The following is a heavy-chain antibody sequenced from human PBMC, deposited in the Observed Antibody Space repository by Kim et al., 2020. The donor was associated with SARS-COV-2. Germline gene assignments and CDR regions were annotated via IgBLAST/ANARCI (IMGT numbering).Heavy chain of an antibody. Sequence: SVKVSCKASGFTFTSSAVQWVRQARGQRLEWIGWIVVGSGNTNYAQKFQERVTITRDMSTSTAYMELSSLRSEDTAVYYCAAVKRRYYYDSSGYSPGDWGQGTLVTVSS. CDR3: AAVKRRYYYDSSGYSPGD. CDR2: IVVGSGNT. V-gene: IGHV1-58*01. D-gene: IGHD3-22*01. CDR1: GFTFTSSA. J-gene: IGHJ4*02.